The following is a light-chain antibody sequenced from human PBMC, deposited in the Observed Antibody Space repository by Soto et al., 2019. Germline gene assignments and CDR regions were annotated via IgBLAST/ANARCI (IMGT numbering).Light chain of an antibody. CDR1: QSVSSF. Sequence: EIVLTQSPATLSLSPGERATLTCRTSQSVSSFLGWYQQKPGQAPSLLIYEASKRATGIPARFSGSGSGTDFTLTISSREPEDSAVYYCQQRSHWPPYTFGQGTKLEIK. V-gene: IGKV3-11*01. J-gene: IGKJ2*01. CDR3: QQRSHWPPYT. CDR2: EAS.